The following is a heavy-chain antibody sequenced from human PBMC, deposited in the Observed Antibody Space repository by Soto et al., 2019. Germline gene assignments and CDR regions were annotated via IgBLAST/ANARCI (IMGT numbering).Heavy chain of an antibody. CDR3: ARRLGSQFDY. J-gene: IGHJ4*02. D-gene: IGHD2-15*01. Sequence: PSETLSLTCPVSGRSISSSSYYWGWIRQPPGKGLEWIGSIYYSGSTYYNPSLKSRVTISVDTSKNQFSLKLSSVTAADTAVYYCARRLGSQFDYWGQGTLVTVSS. CDR2: IYYSGST. CDR1: GRSISSSSYY. V-gene: IGHV4-39*01.